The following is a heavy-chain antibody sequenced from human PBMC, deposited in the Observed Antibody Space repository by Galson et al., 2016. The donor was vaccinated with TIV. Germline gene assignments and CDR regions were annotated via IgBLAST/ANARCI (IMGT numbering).Heavy chain of an antibody. D-gene: IGHD2-21*01. J-gene: IGHJ4*02. Sequence: SVKVSCKASGYPFTTSEINWVRQGPGQGLEWMGWMNPDNGNTGFAQKFKGRVTLTRDTSMSTAYMEMSGLRFEDTAVYYCARLAPCGGDCYFFDDWGQGTLVTVSS. CDR2: MNPDNGNT. CDR1: GYPFTTSE. V-gene: IGHV1-8*01. CDR3: ARLAPCGGDCYFFDD.